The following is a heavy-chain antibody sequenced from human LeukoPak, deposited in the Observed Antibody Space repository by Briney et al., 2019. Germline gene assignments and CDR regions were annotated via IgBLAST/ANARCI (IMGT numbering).Heavy chain of an antibody. V-gene: IGHV4-30-4*08. CDR3: AREQVVAAHFDY. D-gene: IGHD2-15*01. Sequence: SETLSLTCTVSGGSISSGDYYWSWIRQPPGKGLEWIGYIYYSGSTYYNPSLKSRVTISVDTSKNQFSLKLSSVTAADTAVYYCAREQVVAAHFDYWGQGTLVTVSS. CDR2: IYYSGST. CDR1: GGSISSGDYY. J-gene: IGHJ4*02.